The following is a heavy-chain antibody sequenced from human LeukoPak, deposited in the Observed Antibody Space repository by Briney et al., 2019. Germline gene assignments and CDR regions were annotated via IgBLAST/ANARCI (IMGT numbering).Heavy chain of an antibody. CDR2: FDPEDGET. V-gene: IGHV1-24*01. CDR3: ATDRDSGGSRRDLAPNFDY. CDR1: GYTLTELS. D-gene: IGHD2-15*01. J-gene: IGHJ4*02. Sequence: ASVKVSCKVSGYTLTELSMHWVRQAPGKGLEWMGGFDPEDGETIYAQKFQGRVTMTEDTSTDTAYMELSSLRSEDTAVYYCATDRDSGGSRRDLAPNFDYWGQGALVTVSS.